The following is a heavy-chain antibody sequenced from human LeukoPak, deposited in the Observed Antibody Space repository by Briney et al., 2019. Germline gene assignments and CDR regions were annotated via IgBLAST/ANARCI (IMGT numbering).Heavy chain of an antibody. CDR2: IIPILGIA. Sequence: ASVKVSCKASGGTFSSYAISWVRQAPGQGLEWMGRIIPILGIANYAQKFQGRVTITADKSTSTAYMELSSLRSEDTAVYYCARGLDSSGYSDYWGQGTLVTVSS. CDR1: GGTFSSYA. J-gene: IGHJ4*02. CDR3: ARGLDSSGYSDY. V-gene: IGHV1-69*04. D-gene: IGHD3-22*01.